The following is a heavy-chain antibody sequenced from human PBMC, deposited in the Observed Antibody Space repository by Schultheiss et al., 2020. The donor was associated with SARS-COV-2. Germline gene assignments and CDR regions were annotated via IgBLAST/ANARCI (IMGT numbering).Heavy chain of an antibody. D-gene: IGHD2-2*01. CDR1: GFTFSNSD. V-gene: IGHV3-35*01. J-gene: IGHJ4*02. CDR3: AREVSYCSSTSCYQDY. Sequence: GGSLRLSCAASGFTFSNSDMNWVHQAPGKGLEWVSGVSWNGSRTHYADSVKGRFTISRDNSKNTLYLQMNSLRAEDTAVYYCAREVSYCSSTSCYQDYWGQGTLVTVSS. CDR2: VSWNGSRT.